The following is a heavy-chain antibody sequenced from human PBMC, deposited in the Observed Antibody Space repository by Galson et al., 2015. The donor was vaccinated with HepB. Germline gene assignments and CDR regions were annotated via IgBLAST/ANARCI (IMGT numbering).Heavy chain of an antibody. J-gene: IGHJ4*02. CDR3: VKVRGSGRPFYFQY. D-gene: IGHD3-10*01. CDR1: GFTFSKAW. CDR2: ISPSGGVA. V-gene: IGHV3-23*01. Sequence: SLRLSCAVSGFTFSKAWMSWVRQAPGKGLEWVSDISPSGGVAYYADSVEGRFTTSRDNSRNTLYLEMDRLRVEDTALYYCVKVRGSGRPFYFQYWGQGTLVTVSS.